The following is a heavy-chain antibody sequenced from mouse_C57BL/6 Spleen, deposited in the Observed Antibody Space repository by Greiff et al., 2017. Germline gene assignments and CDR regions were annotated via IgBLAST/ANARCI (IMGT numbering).Heavy chain of an antibody. CDR3: AQTAQATPYYFDY. CDR1: GYTFTSYG. V-gene: IGHV1-81*01. D-gene: IGHD3-2*02. Sequence: VKLQESGAELARPGASVKLSCKASGYTFTSYGISWVKQRTGQGLEWIGEIYPRSGNTYYNEKFKGKATLTADKSSSTAYMELRSLTSEDSAVYFCAQTAQATPYYFDYGGQGTTLTVSS. J-gene: IGHJ2*01. CDR2: IYPRSGNT.